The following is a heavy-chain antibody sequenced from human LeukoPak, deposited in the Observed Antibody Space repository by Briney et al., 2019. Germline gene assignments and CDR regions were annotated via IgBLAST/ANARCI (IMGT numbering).Heavy chain of an antibody. CDR3: TRQPPWSSVSCPGGLDS. CDR2: IYPGDSDT. V-gene: IGHV5-51*01. J-gene: IGHJ4*02. CDR1: GYRFSNFW. D-gene: IGHD2-2*01. Sequence: PGESLKISCQGSGYRFSNFWIGWVRQRHGEGLDWMGIIYPGDSDTRYSPSFQGHVNISVDKSTSTAYLQWSSLQASDTAMYFCTRQPPWSSVSCPGGLDSWGQGTLVSVSS.